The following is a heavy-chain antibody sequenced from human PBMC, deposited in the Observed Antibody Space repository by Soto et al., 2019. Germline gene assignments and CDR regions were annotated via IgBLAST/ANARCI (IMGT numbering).Heavy chain of an antibody. Sequence: QVQLQMSGPRLVKPSQTLSLTCAVSGASITSDVCYWRWIRQHPGKGLEWIGYIYHGGVTYYNPSLESRVSISVDTSKMQFSLKMTSVTDADTAVYYWARVPSQARRLFDYWGQGALVTVSS. D-gene: IGHD1-26*01. CDR3: ARVPSQARRLFDY. J-gene: IGHJ4*02. V-gene: IGHV4-31*11. CDR1: GASITSDVCY. CDR2: IYHGGVT.